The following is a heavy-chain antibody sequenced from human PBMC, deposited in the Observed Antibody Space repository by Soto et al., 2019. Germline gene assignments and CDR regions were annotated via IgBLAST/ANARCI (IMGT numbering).Heavy chain of an antibody. V-gene: IGHV4-31*03. D-gene: IGHD3-10*01. CDR1: GDPITSGGFY. J-gene: IGHJ5*02. Sequence: SETLSLTCTLSGDPITSGGFYWTWIRQHPAKGLEWIGYIYYSGVTYYNPSLKSRATISVDTSKNQFSLNLSSVTAADTAMYYCARDLRGRRSGRFDPWGQGTLVTVSS. CDR3: ARDLRGRRSGRFDP. CDR2: IYYSGVT.